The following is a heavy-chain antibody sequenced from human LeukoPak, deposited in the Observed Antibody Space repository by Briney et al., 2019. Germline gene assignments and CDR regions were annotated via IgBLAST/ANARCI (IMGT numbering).Heavy chain of an antibody. Sequence: GGSLRPSWAASGFTFSSYWMSWVRQAPGKWLEWVANIKQDGSEKYYVDSVKGRFTISRDSAKNSLYLQLNSLRAEDTAVYYCAREEVSGWYFDYWGQGTLVTVSS. V-gene: IGHV3-7*01. CDR2: IKQDGSEK. J-gene: IGHJ4*02. D-gene: IGHD6-19*01. CDR3: AREEVSGWYFDY. CDR1: GFTFSSYW.